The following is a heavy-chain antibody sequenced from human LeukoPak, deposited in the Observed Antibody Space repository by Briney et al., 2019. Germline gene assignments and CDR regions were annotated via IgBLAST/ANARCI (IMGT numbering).Heavy chain of an antibody. CDR3: ARGVEYSSSSGLGY. V-gene: IGHV4-59*01. D-gene: IGHD6-6*01. Sequence: SETLSLTCTVSGGSISSYYWSWIRQPPGKGLEWIGYIYYSGSTNYNPSLKSRVTISVDTSKNRFSLKLSSVTAADTAVYYCARGVEYSSSSGLGYWGQGTLVTLSS. CDR2: IYYSGST. CDR1: GGSISSYY. J-gene: IGHJ4*02.